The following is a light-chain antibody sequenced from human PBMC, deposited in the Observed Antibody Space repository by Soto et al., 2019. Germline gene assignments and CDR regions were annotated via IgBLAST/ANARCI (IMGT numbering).Light chain of an antibody. CDR1: QRIGIW. CDR3: QQYNSSPWT. V-gene: IGKV1-5*03. CDR2: KAS. Sequence: DIQMTQSPSTLSASVRDRVTITCRASQRIGIWLAWYQQKPGEAPNLLIYKASVLESGVPSRFRGSGSGTEFTLTISSLQPDDFATYYCQQYNSSPWTFGQGTKVHIK. J-gene: IGKJ1*01.